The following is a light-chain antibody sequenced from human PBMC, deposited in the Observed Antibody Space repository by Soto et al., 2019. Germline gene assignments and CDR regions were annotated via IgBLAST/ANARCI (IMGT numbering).Light chain of an antibody. Sequence: QSVLTQPASVSGSPGQSITISCTGTSSDVGGYNYVSWYQQHPGKAPKVMIYDVSKRHSGVSTRFSGSKSGNTASLTISGLQFENEADYYCSSYRSGSTRVVFGRGSKLTVL. CDR1: SSDVGGYNY. J-gene: IGLJ2*01. CDR3: SSYRSGSTRVV. V-gene: IGLV2-14*03. CDR2: DVS.